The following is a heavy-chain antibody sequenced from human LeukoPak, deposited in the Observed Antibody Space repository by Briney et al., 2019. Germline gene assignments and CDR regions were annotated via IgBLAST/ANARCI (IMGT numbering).Heavy chain of an antibody. CDR1: GFTFSSYG. J-gene: IGHJ1*01. Sequence: QPGGSLRLSCAASGFTFSSYGMSWVRQAPGKGLEWVSAISGSGGSTYYADSVKGRFTISRDNSKNTLHLQMNSLRAEDTAVYYCAKDPSAAGTPEYFQHWGQGTLVTVSS. V-gene: IGHV3-23*01. CDR3: AKDPSAAGTPEYFQH. CDR2: ISGSGGST. D-gene: IGHD6-13*01.